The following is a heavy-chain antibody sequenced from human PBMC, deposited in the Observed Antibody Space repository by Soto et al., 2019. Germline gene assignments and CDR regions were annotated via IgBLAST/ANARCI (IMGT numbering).Heavy chain of an antibody. CDR1: GYTFTGYY. J-gene: IGHJ4*02. V-gene: IGHV1-2*04. CDR2: INPNSGGT. CDR3: ARDLEPYSFDY. Sequence: ATVKVSCKASGYTFTGYYMHWVRQAPGQGLEWMGWINPNSGGTNYAQKFQGWVTMTRDTSISTAYMELSRLRSDDTAVYYCARDLEPYSFDYWGQGTLVTVSS. D-gene: IGHD1-1*01.